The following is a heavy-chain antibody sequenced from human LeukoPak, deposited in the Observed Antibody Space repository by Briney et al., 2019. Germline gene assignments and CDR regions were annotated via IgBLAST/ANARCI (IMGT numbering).Heavy chain of an antibody. CDR2: IRRKAHGGTT. V-gene: IGHV3-49*04. J-gene: IGHJ4*02. CDR1: GFTFGDYA. Sequence: GRSLRLSCTTSGFTFGDYAMSWVRQAPGKGLEWVSFIRRKAHGGTTEYAASVKGRFSSSRDGSKSVAYLQMNSLKTEDTAVYFCTRVTYYYDNSGYFHFDSWGQGSLVTVPS. CDR3: TRVTYYYDNSGYFHFDS. D-gene: IGHD3-22*01.